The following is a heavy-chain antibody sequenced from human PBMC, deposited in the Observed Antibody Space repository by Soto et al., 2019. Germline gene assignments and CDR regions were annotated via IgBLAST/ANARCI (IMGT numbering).Heavy chain of an antibody. CDR1: GGSISSGDYY. Sequence: SETLSLTCTVSGGSISSGDYYWSWIRQPPGKGLEWIGYIYYSGSTYYNPSLKSRATISVDTSKNQFSLKLSSVTAADTAVYYCARLFGYCSSTSCYKGLDYWGQGTLVTVSS. CDR2: IYYSGST. J-gene: IGHJ4*02. D-gene: IGHD2-2*02. V-gene: IGHV4-30-4*01. CDR3: ARLFGYCSSTSCYKGLDY.